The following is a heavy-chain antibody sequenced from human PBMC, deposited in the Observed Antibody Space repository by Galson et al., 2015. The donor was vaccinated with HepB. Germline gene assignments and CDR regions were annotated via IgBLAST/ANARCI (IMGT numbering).Heavy chain of an antibody. D-gene: IGHD5-18*01. CDR1: GYFFIDNY. Sequence: SVKVSCKASGYFFIDNYMHWVRQAPGQGLEWVGGLNPISGNAKYAQKFQGRVTMTRDTSISTVYMELSSLRSDDTAMYYCAGERYSQDLKEFDYWGQGTLVTVSS. V-gene: IGHV1-2*02. CDR3: AGERYSQDLKEFDY. CDR2: LNPISGNA. J-gene: IGHJ4*02.